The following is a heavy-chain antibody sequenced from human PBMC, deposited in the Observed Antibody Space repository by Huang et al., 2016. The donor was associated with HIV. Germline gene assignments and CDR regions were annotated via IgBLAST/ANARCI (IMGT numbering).Heavy chain of an antibody. Sequence: QLQLQGSGPGLVKPSETLSLTCTVSGGSITSSSYYWGWIRQPPGKGLEWVGSIYVSGNTDYNPSLKSRVTVSVDTSKNQFSLKLSSVTAADTAVYYCARHFSYYDSSGYTPWDAFDIWGQGTMVTVSS. D-gene: IGHD3-22*01. J-gene: IGHJ3*02. V-gene: IGHV4-39*01. CDR3: ARHFSYYDSSGYTPWDAFDI. CDR2: IYVSGNT. CDR1: GGSITSSSYY.